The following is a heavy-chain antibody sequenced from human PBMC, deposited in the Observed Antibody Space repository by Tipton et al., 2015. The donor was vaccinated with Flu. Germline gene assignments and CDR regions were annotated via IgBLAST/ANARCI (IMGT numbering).Heavy chain of an antibody. CDR2: INQDGSQK. D-gene: IGHD6-13*01. J-gene: IGHJ4*02. CDR3: AKAIAAASSY. CDR1: GFTFSYYW. Sequence: SLRLSCADSGFTFSYYWLTWVRQAPGKGLEWVANINQDGSQKYYVDSVKGRFTISRDNAKNSLFLQMNSLRVEDTAVYYCAKAIAAASSYWGQGTLVTVSS. V-gene: IGHV3-7*03.